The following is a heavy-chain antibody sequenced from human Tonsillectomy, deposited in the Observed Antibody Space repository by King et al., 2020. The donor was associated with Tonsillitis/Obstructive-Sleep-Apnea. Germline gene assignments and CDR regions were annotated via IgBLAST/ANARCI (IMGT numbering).Heavy chain of an antibody. Sequence: VQLVESGGGLVQPGGSLRLSCAASGFTVSSNYMSWVRQAPGKGLEWVSVIYSGGSTYYADSVKGRFTISRDNSKNQLSLQMNSLRAADTAVYYCARETPYDFWSGYPDYYYYYYMDVWGKGTTVTVSS. CDR1: GFTVSSNY. V-gene: IGHV3-66*01. D-gene: IGHD3-3*01. CDR2: IYSGGST. J-gene: IGHJ6*03. CDR3: ARETPYDFWSGYPDYYYYYYMDV.